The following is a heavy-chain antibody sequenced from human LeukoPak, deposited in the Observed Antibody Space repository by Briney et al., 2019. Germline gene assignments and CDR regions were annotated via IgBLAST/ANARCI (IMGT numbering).Heavy chain of an antibody. CDR1: ADSIRKSYYS. CDR3: ARHQGRVTNFDY. J-gene: IGHJ4*02. Sequence: TVSLPRAVSADSIRKSYYSWGWIPQPPRKGLEWIGSIYYSGSTYYNPSLKSRVTISVDTSKNQFSLKLSSVTAADTAVYYCARHQGRVTNFDYWGQGTLVSVSS. D-gene: IGHD3-3*01. V-gene: IGHV4-39*01. CDR2: IYYSGST.